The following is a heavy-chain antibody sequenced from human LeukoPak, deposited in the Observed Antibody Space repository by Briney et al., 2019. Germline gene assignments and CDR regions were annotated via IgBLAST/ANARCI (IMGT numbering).Heavy chain of an antibody. CDR3: ARVRCSGGSCPYYYYYYYMDV. CDR2: IHYSGST. Sequence: PSETLSLTCTVSGGSISSSSYYWAWLRQPPGTGLEWIGSIHYSGSTYYNPSLQSRVTISIDTSKNQFSLKLRFVTAADTAVYYCARVRCSGGSCPYYYYYYYMDVWGKGTTVTVSS. V-gene: IGHV4-39*07. CDR1: GGSISSSSYY. D-gene: IGHD2-15*01. J-gene: IGHJ6*03.